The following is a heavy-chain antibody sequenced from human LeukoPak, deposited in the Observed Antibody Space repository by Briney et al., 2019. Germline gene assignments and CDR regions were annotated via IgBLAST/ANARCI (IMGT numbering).Heavy chain of an antibody. Sequence: SQTLSLTCTVSGGSISSGSYYWSWIRQPAGKGLEWIGYIYYSGSTYYNPSLKSRVTISVDTSKNQFSLKLSSVTAADTAVYYCAREEYSGYDARYYYYYGMDVWGQGTTVTVSS. J-gene: IGHJ6*02. CDR3: AREEYSGYDARYYYYYGMDV. CDR1: GGSISSGSYY. V-gene: IGHV4-30-4*08. D-gene: IGHD5-12*01. CDR2: IYYSGST.